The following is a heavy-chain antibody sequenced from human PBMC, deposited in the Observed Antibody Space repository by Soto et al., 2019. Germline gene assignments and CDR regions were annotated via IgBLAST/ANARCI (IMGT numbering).Heavy chain of an antibody. CDR1: GYTFTSYY. V-gene: IGHV1-46*01. CDR3: ARVGIVGATASRNWFDP. CDR2: INPSGGST. Sequence: GASVKVSCKASGYTFTSYYMHWVRQAPGQGLEWMGIINPSGGSTSYARKFQGRVTMTRDTSTSTVYMELSSLRSEDTAVYYCARVGIVGATASRNWFDPWGQGTLVTVSS. J-gene: IGHJ5*02. D-gene: IGHD1-26*01.